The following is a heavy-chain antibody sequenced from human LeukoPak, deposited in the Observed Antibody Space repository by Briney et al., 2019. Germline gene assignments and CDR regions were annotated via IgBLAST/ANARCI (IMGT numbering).Heavy chain of an antibody. Sequence: GGSLRLSCAASGFTFSSYGMHWVRQAPGKGLEWVAFIRYDGSNKYYADSVKGRFTISRDNSKNTLYLQMNSLRAEDTAVYYCAKDGKPVAPFDYWGQGTLVTVSS. CDR2: IRYDGSNK. D-gene: IGHD2-15*01. CDR1: GFTFSSYG. J-gene: IGHJ4*02. CDR3: AKDGKPVAPFDY. V-gene: IGHV3-30*02.